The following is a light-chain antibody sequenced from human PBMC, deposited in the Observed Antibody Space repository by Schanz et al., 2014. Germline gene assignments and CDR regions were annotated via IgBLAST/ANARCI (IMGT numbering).Light chain of an antibody. CDR1: SSDVGGYNS. J-gene: IGLJ1*01. Sequence: QSALTQPASVSGSPGQSITISCTGTSSDVGGYNSVSWYQQHPGKAPKVTIYGVSKRPSGVPDRFSGSKSGNTASLTISGLQAEDEGDYYCCSYAGSYTYVFGTGTKLTVL. V-gene: IGLV2-11*01. CDR2: GVS. CDR3: CSYAGSYTYV.